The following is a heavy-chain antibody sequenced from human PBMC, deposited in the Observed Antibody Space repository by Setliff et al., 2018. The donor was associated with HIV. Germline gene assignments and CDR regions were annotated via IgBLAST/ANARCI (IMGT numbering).Heavy chain of an antibody. CDR2: VFHSGST. CDR1: RASIRSDNW. Sequence: PSETLSLTCVVSRASIRSDNWWAWVRRPPGKGLEWIGEVFHSGSTNYNPSLKSRVTISVDKSRNQFSLNLRSVTAADTAVYYCARLLIMSYNFWGDAFAVWGQGTMVTVSS. CDR3: ARLLIMSYNFWGDAFAV. D-gene: IGHD3-3*01. J-gene: IGHJ3*01. V-gene: IGHV4-4*02.